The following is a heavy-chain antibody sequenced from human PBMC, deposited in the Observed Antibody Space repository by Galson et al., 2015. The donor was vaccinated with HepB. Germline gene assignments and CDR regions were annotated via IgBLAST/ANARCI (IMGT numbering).Heavy chain of an antibody. CDR1: GFTVDAYE. V-gene: IGHV3-30*04. Sequence: LRLSCAVSGFTVDAYEMHWARQAPGKGLEWVAVMSIDGRRQVYIDSVKGRFSISRDSSKNTLYLEVNSLRVDDTAVYYCARDMIPASPDYFDYWGRRTLVTVSS. J-gene: IGHJ4*02. D-gene: IGHD3-22*01. CDR3: ARDMIPASPDYFDY. CDR2: MSIDGRRQ.